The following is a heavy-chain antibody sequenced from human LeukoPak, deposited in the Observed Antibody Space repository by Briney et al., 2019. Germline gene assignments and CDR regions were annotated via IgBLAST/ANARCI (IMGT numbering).Heavy chain of an antibody. D-gene: IGHD3-10*01. V-gene: IGHV3-23*01. J-gene: IGHJ4*02. CDR3: AKVLSKIYIYGPFDY. CDR1: GFTFRDYA. CDR2: FSAGGNRT. Sequence: GGSLRLSCAASGFTFRDYAMTWVRQAPGKGPEWVSTFSAGGNRTYYADSVKGRFIITRDNSRNTLYLQMNSLRAEDTAVYYCAKVLSKIYIYGPFDYWGQGSLVTVSS.